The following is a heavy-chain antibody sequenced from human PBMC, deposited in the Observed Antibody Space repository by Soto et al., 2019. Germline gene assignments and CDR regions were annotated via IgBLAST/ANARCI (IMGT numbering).Heavy chain of an antibody. J-gene: IGHJ6*02. CDR1: GFTFSNAW. V-gene: IGHV3-15*07. Sequence: PGGSLRLSCAASGFTFSNAWMNWVRQAPGKGLEWVGRIKSKTDGGTTDYAAPVKGRFTISRDDSKNTLYLQMNSLKTEDTAVYYCTTAGGLFQASRRDRNYYYYYGMDVWSQGTTVTVSS. D-gene: IGHD1-1*01. CDR2: IKSKTDGGTT. CDR3: TTAGGLFQASRRDRNYYYYYGMDV.